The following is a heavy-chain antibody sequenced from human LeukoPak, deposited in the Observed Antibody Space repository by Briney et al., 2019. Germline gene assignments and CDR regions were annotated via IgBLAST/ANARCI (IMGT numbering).Heavy chain of an antibody. D-gene: IGHD6-19*01. V-gene: IGHV1-8*01. CDR3: GRALPSSGWVDY. CDR2: MNPNSGNT. Sequence: ASVKVSCKASGYTFTSHDVNWVRQTTGQGLEWMGWMNPNSGNTEYAQKFQGRVTMTWDTSISTAYMDLHSLRSEDTAVYYCGRALPSSGWVDYWGQGSLVTVSS. J-gene: IGHJ4*02. CDR1: GYTFTSHD.